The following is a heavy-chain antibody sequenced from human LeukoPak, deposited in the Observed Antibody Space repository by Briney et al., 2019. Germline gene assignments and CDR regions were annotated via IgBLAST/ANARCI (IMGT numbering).Heavy chain of an antibody. CDR1: GYTFTGYY. J-gene: IGHJ5*02. CDR2: INPNSGGT. CDR3: ARDSQPAAMSVPAWFDP. V-gene: IGHV1-2*02. Sequence: ASVKVSCKASGYTFTGYYIHWVRQAPGQGLEWMGWINPNSGGTNYAQKFQGRVTMTRDTSISTAYMELSRLRSDDTAVYYCARDSQPAAMSVPAWFDPWGQGTLVTVSS. D-gene: IGHD2-2*01.